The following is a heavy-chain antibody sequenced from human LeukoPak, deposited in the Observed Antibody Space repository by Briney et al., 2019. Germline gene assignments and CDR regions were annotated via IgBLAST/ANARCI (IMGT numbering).Heavy chain of an antibody. J-gene: IGHJ4*02. Sequence: SETLSLTCSVSGYSISSGYYWGWIRQPPGKGLEWIGSIYHSGSTYYNPSLKSRVTISVDTSKNQFSLKLSSVTAADTAVYYCARGVARSSKFHFSYYFDYWGQGTLVTVSS. V-gene: IGHV4-38-2*02. CDR3: ARGVARSSKFHFSYYFDY. CDR1: GYSISSGYY. D-gene: IGHD6-6*01. CDR2: IYHSGST.